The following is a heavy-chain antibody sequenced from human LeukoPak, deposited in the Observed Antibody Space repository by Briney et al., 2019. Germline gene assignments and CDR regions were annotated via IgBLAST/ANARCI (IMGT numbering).Heavy chain of an antibody. CDR3: ARRRGAAAGLYFDY. V-gene: IGHV3-11*01. Sequence: PGGSLRLSCAASGFTFSDYYMSWIRQAPGKGLEWVSYMSNSGSTIYYADSVKGRFTISRDNAKNSLYLQMNSLRAEDTAVYYCARRRGAAAGLYFDYWGQGTLVTVSS. J-gene: IGHJ4*02. CDR2: MSNSGSTI. D-gene: IGHD6-13*01. CDR1: GFTFSDYY.